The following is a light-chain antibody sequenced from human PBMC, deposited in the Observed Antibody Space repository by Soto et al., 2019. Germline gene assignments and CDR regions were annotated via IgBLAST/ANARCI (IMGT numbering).Light chain of an antibody. J-gene: IGLJ1*01. Sequence: QSALTQPASVSGSAGQSVTISCTGPRSDIGDSNFISWYQHSPGKAPRLLNYEVNNRPSGVSRRFSGSKAGNTASLTISGLLDDDEADYFCASFRSGTILVFGSGTKLTVL. CDR1: RSDIGDSNF. CDR2: EVN. CDR3: ASFRSGTILV. V-gene: IGLV2-14*01.